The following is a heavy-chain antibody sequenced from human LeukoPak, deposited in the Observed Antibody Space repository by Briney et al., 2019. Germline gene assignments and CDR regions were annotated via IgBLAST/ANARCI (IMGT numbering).Heavy chain of an antibody. CDR2: IYSGGST. V-gene: IGHV3-66*01. D-gene: IGHD1-1*01. J-gene: IGHJ6*02. Sequence: GGSLRLSCAASGFTFDDYGMSWVRQAPGKGLEWVSVIYSGGSTYYADSVKGRFTISRDNSKNTLYLQMNSLRAEDTAVYYCARGPRRTAPTRSYYYYYGMDVWGQGTTVTVSS. CDR3: ARGPRRTAPTRSYYYYYGMDV. CDR1: GFTFDDYG.